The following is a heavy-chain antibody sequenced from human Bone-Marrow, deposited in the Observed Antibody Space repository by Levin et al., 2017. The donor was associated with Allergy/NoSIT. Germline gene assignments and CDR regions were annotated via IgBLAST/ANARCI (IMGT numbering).Heavy chain of an antibody. V-gene: IGHV3-48*02. J-gene: IGHJ4*02. D-gene: IGHD2-2*01. CDR3: ARDPDNCDTVCFAPLHY. CDR1: GFTFSSHS. Sequence: GESLKISCAASGFTFSSHSMNWVRQVPGKGLEWLSYISGNSGTIHYADSVKGRFTTSRDNAKNSLYLQMNSLRDEDTAVYYCARDPDNCDTVCFAPLHYWGQGTLVTVSS. CDR2: ISGNSGTI.